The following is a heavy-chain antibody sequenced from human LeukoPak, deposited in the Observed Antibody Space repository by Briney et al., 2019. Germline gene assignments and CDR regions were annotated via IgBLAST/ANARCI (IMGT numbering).Heavy chain of an antibody. CDR1: GFTFSSYA. D-gene: IGHD6-13*01. J-gene: IGHJ5*02. CDR3: AKDPSSSWQENWLDL. CDR2: ISGSGGST. Sequence: GGSLRLSCAASGFTFSSYAMSWVRQAPGKGLEWVSAISGSGGSTYYADSVKGRFTISRDNSKNTLYLQMNSLRAEDTAVYYCAKDPSSSWQENWLDLWGQGTLVTVSS. V-gene: IGHV3-23*01.